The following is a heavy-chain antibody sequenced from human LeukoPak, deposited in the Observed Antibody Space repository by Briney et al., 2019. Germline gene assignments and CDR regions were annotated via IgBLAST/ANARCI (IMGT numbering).Heavy chain of an antibody. V-gene: IGHV1-69*13. CDR1: GGTFSSYA. J-gene: IGHJ6*02. D-gene: IGHD5-12*01. CDR2: NIPIFGTA. CDR3: AREAIRLPGDYYYGMDV. Sequence: GASVKVSCKASGGTFSSYAISWVRQAPGQGLEWMGGNIPIFGTANYAQKFQGRVTITADESTSTAYMELSSLRSEDTAVYYCAREAIRLPGDYYYGMDVWGQGTTVTVSS.